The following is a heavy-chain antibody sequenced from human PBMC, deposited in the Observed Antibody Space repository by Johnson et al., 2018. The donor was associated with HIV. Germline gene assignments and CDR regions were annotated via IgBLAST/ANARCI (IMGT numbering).Heavy chain of an antibody. CDR3: ARDYRERIVGAPLHDAFDI. V-gene: IGHV3-9*01. CDR2: ISWNSASI. D-gene: IGHD1-26*01. CDR1: GFTFKDYA. J-gene: IGHJ3*02. Sequence: VQLVESGGGLVQPGRSLRLSCAASGFTFKDYAMHWVRQTPEKGLEWVSAISWNSASIYYADSVRGRFTISRDNDKNSLELEMNSLRAEDTAVYYCARDYRERIVGAPLHDAFDIWGQGTVVTVSS.